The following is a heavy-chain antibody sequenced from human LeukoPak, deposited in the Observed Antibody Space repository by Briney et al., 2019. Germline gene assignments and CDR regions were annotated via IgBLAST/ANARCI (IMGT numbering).Heavy chain of an antibody. CDR2: IYYTGTT. Sequence: PSETLSLTCIVSGGSIGGNGFFWGWIRLPPGKGLEWIGSIYYTGTTYYNPSLKSRVTISIDTSKNQFSLKLNSVTAADSAVYYCATGNYYYYYYMDVWGKGTTVTVSS. CDR3: ATGNYYYYYYMDV. V-gene: IGHV4-39*07. J-gene: IGHJ6*03. D-gene: IGHD1-14*01. CDR1: GGSIGGNGFF.